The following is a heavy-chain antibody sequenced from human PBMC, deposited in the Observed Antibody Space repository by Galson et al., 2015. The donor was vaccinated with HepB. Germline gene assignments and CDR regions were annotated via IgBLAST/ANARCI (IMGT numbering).Heavy chain of an antibody. V-gene: IGHV3-11*01. D-gene: IGHD3-10*01. Sequence: SLRLSCATSGFTFNDYMNWIRQAPGKGLEWISYISGSGSTMKYADSVKGRFTISRDNAKNSLYLQVNSLRVEDTAVYYCATGRRGAFDDWGQGTLVTVSS. CDR3: ATGRRGAFDD. CDR1: GFTFNDY. J-gene: IGHJ4*02. CDR2: ISGSGSTM.